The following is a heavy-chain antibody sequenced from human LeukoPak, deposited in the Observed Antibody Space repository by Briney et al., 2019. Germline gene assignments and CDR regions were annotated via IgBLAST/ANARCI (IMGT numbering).Heavy chain of an antibody. CDR2: TYTSGST. V-gene: IGHV4-4*07. Sequence: SETPSLTCTVSGGSISSYYWSWIRQPAGKGLEWIGRTYTSGSTNYNPSLKSRVTMSVDTSKNQFSLKLSSVTAADTAVYYCARDATYYYDSSGYFLFDYWGQGTLVTVSS. CDR1: GGSISSYY. D-gene: IGHD3-22*01. CDR3: ARDATYYYDSSGYFLFDY. J-gene: IGHJ4*02.